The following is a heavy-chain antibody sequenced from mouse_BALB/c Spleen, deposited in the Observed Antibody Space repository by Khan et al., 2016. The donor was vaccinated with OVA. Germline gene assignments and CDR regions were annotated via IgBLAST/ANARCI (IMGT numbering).Heavy chain of an antibody. CDR2: INTYIGES. CDR1: GYTFTNYG. J-gene: IGHJ3*01. CDR3: ARSNGNCWFAY. V-gene: IGHV9-3-1*01. D-gene: IGHD2-1*01. Sequence: QIQLVQSGPELKKPGETVKISCKASGYTFTNYGMNWVKQAPGQGLKWMGWINTYIGESTYADDFKGRFAFSLETSASTAYLQINNLKNEDTATYFCARSNGNCWFAYWGQGTLVTVSA.